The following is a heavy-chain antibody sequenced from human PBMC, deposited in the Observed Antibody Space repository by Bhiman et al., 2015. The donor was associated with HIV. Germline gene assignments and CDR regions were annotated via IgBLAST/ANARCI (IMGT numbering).Heavy chain of an antibody. CDR1: GFTFSSYS. D-gene: IGHD3-22*01. Sequence: EVQLVESGGGLVQPGGSLRLSCAASGFTFSSYSMNWVRQAPGKGLKWVSYISSSSSIIYYADSVKGRFTISRDNAKNSLYLQMNSLKTEDTAVYYCTTLNYYYDSSGPGAFDIWGQG. V-gene: IGHV3-48*01. CDR3: TTLNYYYDSSGPGAFDI. J-gene: IGHJ3*02. CDR2: ISSSSSII.